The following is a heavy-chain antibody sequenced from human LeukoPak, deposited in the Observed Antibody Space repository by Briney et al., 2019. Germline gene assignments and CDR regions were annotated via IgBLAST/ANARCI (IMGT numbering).Heavy chain of an antibody. Sequence: ASVKVSCKASGYTFTGYYMHWVRQAPGQGLDWMGWINPNSGGTNYAQKFQGRVTMTRDKSISTAYMELSRLRSDDTAVYYCARDLDSSGWYGGAFDIWGQGTMVTVSS. J-gene: IGHJ3*02. CDR3: ARDLDSSGWYGGAFDI. V-gene: IGHV1-2*02. D-gene: IGHD6-19*01. CDR1: GYTFTGYY. CDR2: INPNSGGT.